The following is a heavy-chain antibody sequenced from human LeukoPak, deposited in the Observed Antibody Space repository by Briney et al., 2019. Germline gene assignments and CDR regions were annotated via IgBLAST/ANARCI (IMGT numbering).Heavy chain of an antibody. J-gene: IGHJ4*02. D-gene: IGHD1-7*01. CDR2: ISYDGSNK. CDR1: GFTLSSYG. CDR3: AKAMSITGTSFFDY. Sequence: GGSLRLSCAASGFTLSSYGMLWVRQAPGKGLKWVAVISYDGSNKYYADSVKGRFTISRDNSKNTLYLQMNSLRAEDTAVYYCAKAMSITGTSFFDYWGQGTLVTVSS. V-gene: IGHV3-30*18.